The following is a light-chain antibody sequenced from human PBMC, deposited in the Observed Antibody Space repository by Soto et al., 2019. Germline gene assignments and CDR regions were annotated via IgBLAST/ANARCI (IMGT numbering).Light chain of an antibody. Sequence: QAVVTQPPSASGTPGQRVTISCSGSSSNIGRNTVNWYQQFPGAAPKVLIYSDYQRPSGVPDRVSGSKSGTSASLAISGLQSEDEADYYCAAWDDSLNGVVFGGGTKVTVL. CDR2: SDY. J-gene: IGLJ2*01. CDR1: SSNIGRNT. V-gene: IGLV1-44*01. CDR3: AAWDDSLNGVV.